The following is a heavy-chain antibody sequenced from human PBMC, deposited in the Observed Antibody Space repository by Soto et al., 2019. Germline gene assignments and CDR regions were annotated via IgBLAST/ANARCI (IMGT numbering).Heavy chain of an antibody. V-gene: IGHV4-59*08. J-gene: IGHJ6*03. CDR3: ARLVAIYYMDV. D-gene: IGHD5-12*01. CDR1: GGSISSYY. CDR2: IYYSGNT. Sequence: SETLSLICTVSGGSISSYYWSWIRQPPGKGLEWIGYIYYSGNTNYNPSLKSRVTISVDTSKNQFSLKLNSVTAADTAVYYCARLVAIYYMDVWGKGTTVTVSS.